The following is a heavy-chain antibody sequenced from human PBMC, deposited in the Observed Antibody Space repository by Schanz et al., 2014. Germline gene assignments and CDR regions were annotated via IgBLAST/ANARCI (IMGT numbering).Heavy chain of an antibody. CDR2: IRFDGSDK. Sequence: QVQLVESGGGVVQPWRSLRLSCAASGFTFSKYGMHWVPQAPGKGLEWVTFIRFDGSDKYYADSVKGRFSVSRDNSKNTLYLQMNSLRADDTAVYYCAKDQLANYRGSGYNWFDPWGQGTLVTVSS. CDR1: GFTFSKYG. D-gene: IGHD3-10*01. CDR3: AKDQLANYRGSGYNWFDP. V-gene: IGHV3-30*02. J-gene: IGHJ5*02.